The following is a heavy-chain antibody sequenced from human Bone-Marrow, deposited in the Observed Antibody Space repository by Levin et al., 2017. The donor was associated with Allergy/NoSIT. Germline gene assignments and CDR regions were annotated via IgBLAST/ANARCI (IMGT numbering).Heavy chain of an antibody. CDR3: ARREGSGYHGAFDI. Sequence: GGSLRLSCAASGFTFSSYSMNWVRQPPGKGLGWVSYISGSSGTINYADPLKGRFTISRDNAKNSLYLQMNTLRDEDTAAYYCARREGSGYHGAFDIWGQGTMVTVSS. J-gene: IGHJ3*02. V-gene: IGHV3-48*02. CDR1: GFTFSSYS. CDR2: ISGSSGTI. D-gene: IGHD5-12*01.